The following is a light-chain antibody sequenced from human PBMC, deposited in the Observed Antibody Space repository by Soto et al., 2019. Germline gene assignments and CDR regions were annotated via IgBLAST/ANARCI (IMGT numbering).Light chain of an antibody. V-gene: IGLV1-47*01. Sequence: QSVLTQPPSASGTPGQRVTISCSGSNSNIGSSYLYWYQQLPGTAPKLLIYRNNQRPSVVPDRFSGSKSGTSASLAISGLRSEDEADYYCAAWDDSLRGVVFGGGTQLTVL. CDR2: RNN. CDR3: AAWDDSLRGVV. J-gene: IGLJ2*01. CDR1: NSNIGSSY.